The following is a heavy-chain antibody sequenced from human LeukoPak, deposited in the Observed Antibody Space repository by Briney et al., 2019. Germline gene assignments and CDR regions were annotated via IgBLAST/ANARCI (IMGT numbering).Heavy chain of an antibody. CDR2: INHSGGT. CDR3: ARGYYDILTGSPTTPNVPFDY. J-gene: IGHJ4*02. V-gene: IGHV4-34*01. CDR1: GGSFSGFR. Sequence: PSETLSLTCAVSGGSFSGFRWHWIRQPPGKGPEWIGEINHSGGTTYNPSLKSRVTISVDTSKIQFSLKLSSVTAADTAVYYCARGYYDILTGSPTTPNVPFDYWGQGTLVTVSS. D-gene: IGHD3-9*01.